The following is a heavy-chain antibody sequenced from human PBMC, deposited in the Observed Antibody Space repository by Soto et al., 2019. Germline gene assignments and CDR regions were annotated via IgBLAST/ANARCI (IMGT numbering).Heavy chain of an antibody. Sequence: EVQLVESGGGLVQPGGSLRLSCAASGFTFSDHYMDWVRQAPGKGLEWVGRTRNKVNSYTTEYAASVKGRFTISRDDSRNSLYLEMNSLKTEDTAVYYCARAGAKVRGVVSDLDYWGQGTLVTVSS. CDR3: ARAGAKVRGVVSDLDY. D-gene: IGHD3-10*01. CDR2: TRNKVNSYTT. V-gene: IGHV3-72*01. CDR1: GFTFSDHY. J-gene: IGHJ4*02.